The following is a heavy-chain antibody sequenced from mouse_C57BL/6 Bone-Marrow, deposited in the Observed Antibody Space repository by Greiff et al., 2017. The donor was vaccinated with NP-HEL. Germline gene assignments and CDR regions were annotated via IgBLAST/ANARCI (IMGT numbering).Heavy chain of an antibody. CDR1: GFTFSNYW. V-gene: IGHV6-3*01. D-gene: IGHD4-1*02. CDR2: IRLKSDNYAT. CDR3: TPTGTRLAY. J-gene: IGHJ3*01. Sequence: DVMLVESGGGLVQPGGSMKLSCVASGFTFSNYWMNWVRQSPEKGLEWVAQIRLKSDNYATHYAESVKGRFTISRDDSKSSVYLQMNNLRAEDTGIYYCTPTGTRLAYWGQGTLVTVSA.